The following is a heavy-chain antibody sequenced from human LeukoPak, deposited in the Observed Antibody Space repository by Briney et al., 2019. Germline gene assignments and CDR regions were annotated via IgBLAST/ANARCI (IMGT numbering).Heavy chain of an antibody. CDR3: ARGPGLLRYDYVWGTYRSSYYFDY. CDR2: INPNSGGT. J-gene: IGHJ4*02. CDR1: GYTFTGYY. V-gene: IGHV1-2*02. D-gene: IGHD3-16*02. Sequence: VASVKVSCKASGYTFTGYYMHWVRQAPGQGLEWMGWINPNSGGTNYAQKFQGRVTMTRDTSISTAYMELSRLRSDDTAVYYCARGPGLLRYDYVWGTYRSSYYFDYWGQGTLITVSS.